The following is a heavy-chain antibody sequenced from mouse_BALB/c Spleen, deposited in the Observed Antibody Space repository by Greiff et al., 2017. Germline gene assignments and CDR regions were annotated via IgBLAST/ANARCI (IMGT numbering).Heavy chain of an antibody. CDR3: ARGLRHYFDY. Sequence: VQLQESGAELAKPGASVKMSCKASGYTFTSYWMHWVKQRPGQGLEWIGYINPSTGYTEYNQKFKDKATLTADKSSSTAYMQLSSLTSEDSAVYYCARGLRHYFDYWGQGTTRTVSS. CDR2: INPSTGYT. J-gene: IGHJ2*01. CDR1: GYTFTSYW. V-gene: IGHV1-7*01. D-gene: IGHD2-4*01.